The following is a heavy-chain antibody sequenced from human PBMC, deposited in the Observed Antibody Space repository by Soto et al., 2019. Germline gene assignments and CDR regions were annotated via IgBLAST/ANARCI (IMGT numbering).Heavy chain of an antibody. Sequence: DVNLVQSGGGSAQPGGSLRLSCATSGFTFSTYAMTWVRQVPGRALQWVSTILPDETGFYTISVKGRFTISRDNYRGIVYLQMNDLWVEDAAIYYCAKDRLPTSGQRFYFDSWGQGSLVTVSS. CDR1: GFTFSTYA. J-gene: IGHJ4*02. D-gene: IGHD2-15*01. V-gene: IGHV3-23*04. CDR2: ILPDETG. CDR3: AKDRLPTSGQRFYFDS.